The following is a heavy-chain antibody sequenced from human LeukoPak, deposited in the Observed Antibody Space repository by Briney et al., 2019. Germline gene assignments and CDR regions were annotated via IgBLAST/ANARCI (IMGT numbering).Heavy chain of an antibody. D-gene: IGHD3-22*01. V-gene: IGHV1-8*02. CDR1: GYTFTSYD. Sequence: GASVKVFCKASGYTFTSYDINWVRQATGQGLEWMGWMNPNSGNTGYAQKFQGRVTITRNTSISTAYMEVSSLRSEDTAVYYCAKVPPAPYSGYYYWLFAYWGQGTLVTV. J-gene: IGHJ4*02. CDR3: AKVPPAPYSGYYYWLFAY. CDR2: MNPNSGNT.